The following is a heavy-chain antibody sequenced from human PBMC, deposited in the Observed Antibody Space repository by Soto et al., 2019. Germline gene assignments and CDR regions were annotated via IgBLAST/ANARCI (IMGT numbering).Heavy chain of an antibody. CDR2: IFYSGTT. CDR1: GGSISSSGYY. J-gene: IGHJ6*02. CDR3: ARHYYDSSGYPAPYYHGMDV. V-gene: IGHV4-39*01. D-gene: IGHD3-22*01. Sequence: SETLSLTCTVSGGSISSSGYYWGWVRQSPGKGLEWIGTIFYSGTTYYNPSLESRITISQDTSNNQFSLKLTSVTAADTAVYYCARHYYDSSGYPAPYYHGMDVWGQGTTVTVSS.